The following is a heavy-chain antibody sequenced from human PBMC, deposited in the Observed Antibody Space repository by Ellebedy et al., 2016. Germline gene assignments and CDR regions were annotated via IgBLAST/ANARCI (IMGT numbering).Heavy chain of an antibody. CDR3: ARSGVPNRDDIWFDP. D-gene: IGHD1-1*01. CDR1: GFTFSSYS. J-gene: IGHJ5*02. CDR2: ISGSGTTI. V-gene: IGHV3-21*04. Sequence: GGSLRLSCAASGFTFSSYSMNWVRQAPGKGLEWVSVISGSGTTIYYADSVKGRFTISRGNAKNTLSLQMNSLRAEDTAMYYCARSGVPNRDDIWFDPWGQGTLVTVSA.